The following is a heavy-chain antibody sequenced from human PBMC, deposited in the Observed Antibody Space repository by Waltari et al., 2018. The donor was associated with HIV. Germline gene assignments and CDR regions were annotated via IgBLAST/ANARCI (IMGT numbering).Heavy chain of an antibody. J-gene: IGHJ4*02. Sequence: EVQLVESGGGLIQPGGSLRLYCAASGFTVSSNYMSWVRQAPGKGLEWVSVIYSGGSTYYATTGKGRFTISRDNSKNTLYLQMNSLRAEDTAVYYCARAGSAVADPYWGQGTLVTVSS. CDR2: IYSGGST. CDR1: GFTVSSNY. V-gene: IGHV3-53*01. CDR3: ARAGSAVADPY. D-gene: IGHD6-19*01.